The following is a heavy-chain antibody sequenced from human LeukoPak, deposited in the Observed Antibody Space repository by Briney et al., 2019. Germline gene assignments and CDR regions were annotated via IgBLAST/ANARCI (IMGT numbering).Heavy chain of an antibody. V-gene: IGHV4-34*01. J-gene: IGHJ4*02. Sequence: SETLSLTCAVYGESLSGYYWSWIRQPPGKGLEWIGEINYSGSTSYNPSLKSRVTISLDTSKNQFSLNLSSVTAADTAVYYCARRGSGWYYFDYWGQGTLVTVSS. D-gene: IGHD6-19*01. CDR2: INYSGST. CDR3: ARRGSGWYYFDY. CDR1: GESLSGYY.